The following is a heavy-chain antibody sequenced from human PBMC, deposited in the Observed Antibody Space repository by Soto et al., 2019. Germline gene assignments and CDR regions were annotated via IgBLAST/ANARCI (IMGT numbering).Heavy chain of an antibody. D-gene: IGHD6-13*01. CDR3: ARGSAAGTKSPFDY. Sequence: SETLSLTCTVSGGSISGYYWSWIRQSPGKGLEWIGYIHYSGSTNYNPSLKSRVTISVDTSKNQLSLKLSSVTAADTAVYYCARGSAAGTKSPFDYWGQGPLVTVSS. CDR2: IHYSGST. CDR1: GGSISGYY. J-gene: IGHJ4*02. V-gene: IGHV4-59*01.